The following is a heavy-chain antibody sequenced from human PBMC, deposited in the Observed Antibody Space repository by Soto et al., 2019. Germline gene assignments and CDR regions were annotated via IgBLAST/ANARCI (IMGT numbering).Heavy chain of an antibody. D-gene: IGHD2-8*01. Sequence: SDTLSLTCAVYGGSVRGHDWSWTRQPPGKGLEWIGEIIHSGSTTYNPSLKSRVAISVDTSKNQFSLKLNSVTAADTAVYYCARGPSRLLMGDSFAWGQGTLVTVSS. CDR2: IIHSGST. J-gene: IGHJ5*02. CDR1: GGSVRGHD. V-gene: IGHV4-34*01. CDR3: ARGPSRLLMGDSFA.